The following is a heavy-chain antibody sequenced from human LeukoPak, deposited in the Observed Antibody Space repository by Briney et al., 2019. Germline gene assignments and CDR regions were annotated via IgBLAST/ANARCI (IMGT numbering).Heavy chain of an antibody. J-gene: IGHJ4*02. CDR3: AKAGYDSSGYYWGYFDY. Sequence: GGSLRLSCAASGFTFDDYAMHWVRQAPRKGLEWVSGISWNSGSIGYADSVKGRFTISRDNAKNSLYLQMNSLRAEDTALYYCAKAGYDSSGYYWGYFDYWGQGTLVTVSS. CDR1: GFTFDDYA. CDR2: ISWNSGSI. V-gene: IGHV3-9*01. D-gene: IGHD3-22*01.